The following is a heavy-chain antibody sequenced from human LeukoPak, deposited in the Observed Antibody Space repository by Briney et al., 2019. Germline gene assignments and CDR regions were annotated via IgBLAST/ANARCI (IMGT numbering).Heavy chain of an antibody. CDR3: AREGIGVAGLFDY. V-gene: IGHV3-30*04. CDR1: GFTFSSYD. CDR2: ISHDGSNK. D-gene: IGHD6-19*01. Sequence: GGSLRPSCAASGFTFSSYDMHWVRQAPGKGLEWGAFISHDGSNKYYADSVKGRFTISRDNSKNTLYLQMNSLRAEDTAVYYCAREGIGVAGLFDYWGQGTMVTVSS. J-gene: IGHJ4*02.